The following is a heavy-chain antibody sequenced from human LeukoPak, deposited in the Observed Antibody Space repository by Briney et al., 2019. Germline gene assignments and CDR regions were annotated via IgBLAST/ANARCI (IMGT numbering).Heavy chain of an antibody. CDR2: IIPIFGTA. CDR1: GFTFTSYG. J-gene: IGHJ5*02. Sequence: SVKVSCKTSGFTFTSYGIAWVRQAPGQGLEWMGGIIPIFGTANYAQKFQGRVTITTDESTSTAYMELSSLRSEDTAVYYCARDGSPGYCSSTSCYTAGGFDPWGQGTLVTVSS. CDR3: ARDGSPGYCSSTSCYTAGGFDP. V-gene: IGHV1-69*05. D-gene: IGHD2-2*01.